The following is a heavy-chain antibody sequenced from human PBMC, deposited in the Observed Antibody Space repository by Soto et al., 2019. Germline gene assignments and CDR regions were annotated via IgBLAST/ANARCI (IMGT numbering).Heavy chain of an antibody. Sequence: QVQLVESGGGVVQPGRSLRLSCAASRFTFSSYGMHWVRQAPGKGLEWVAVISYDGSNKYYADSVKGRFTISRDNSKNTLYLQMNSLRAEDTAVYYCANGRATIAAAGTGEFDYWGQGTLVTVSS. J-gene: IGHJ4*02. CDR2: ISYDGSNK. D-gene: IGHD6-13*01. CDR3: ANGRATIAAAGTGEFDY. V-gene: IGHV3-30*18. CDR1: RFTFSSYG.